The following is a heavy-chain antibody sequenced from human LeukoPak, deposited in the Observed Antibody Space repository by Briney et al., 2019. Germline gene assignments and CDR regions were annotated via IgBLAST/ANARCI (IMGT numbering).Heavy chain of an antibody. Sequence: SETLSLTCTVSGGSISSSSYYWGWIRQPPGTGLEWIGRIHTSGTTNYKSSLKSRVTILVDTPRNQFSLKLTSVTAADTAVYYCARHYYGSENYYFDFWGQGTLVTVSS. CDR3: ARHYYGSENYYFDF. V-gene: IGHV4-39*07. CDR2: IHTSGTT. J-gene: IGHJ4*02. CDR1: GGSISSSSYY. D-gene: IGHD3-10*01.